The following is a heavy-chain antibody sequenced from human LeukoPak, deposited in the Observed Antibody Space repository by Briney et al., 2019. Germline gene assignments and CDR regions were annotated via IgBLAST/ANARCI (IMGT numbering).Heavy chain of an antibody. CDR2: INHSGST. CDR1: GGSFSGYY. Sequence: SETLSLTCAVYGGSFSGYYWSWIRQPPGKGLEWIGEINHSGSTNYNPSLKSRVTISVDTSKNQFSLKLSSVTAADTTVYYCARQWLEEFDYWGQGTLVTVSS. V-gene: IGHV4-34*01. D-gene: IGHD6-19*01. J-gene: IGHJ4*02. CDR3: ARQWLEEFDY.